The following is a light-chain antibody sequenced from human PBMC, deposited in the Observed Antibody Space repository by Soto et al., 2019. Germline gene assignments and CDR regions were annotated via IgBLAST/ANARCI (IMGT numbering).Light chain of an antibody. CDR2: EVV. V-gene: IGLV2-8*01. Sequence: SVLTQPPSASGSPGQSVTISCTGTKNDIGVYDFVSWYQHHPGKAPRLIIYEVVQRPSGVPDRFSGSKSGNTASLTVSGLQAEDEADYYCSAYTTRRTLVFGGGTKVTV. CDR3: SAYTTRRTLV. J-gene: IGLJ2*01. CDR1: KNDIGVYDF.